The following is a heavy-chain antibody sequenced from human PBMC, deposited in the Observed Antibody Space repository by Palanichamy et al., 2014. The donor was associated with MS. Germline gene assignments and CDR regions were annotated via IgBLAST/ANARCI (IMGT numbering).Heavy chain of an antibody. V-gene: IGHV3-23*01. J-gene: IGHJ4*02. Sequence: EVQLSESGGGLVQPGGSLRLSCAASGFTFNKYAMSWVRQAPGKGLEWVSAVSGSGGSTFYADSVKGRFAISRDNSKNTLYLQMNSLRAEDTAVYYCARAGRDYGDYSVDYWGRGTLVTVSS. CDR1: GFTFNKYA. CDR2: VSGSGGST. CDR3: ARAGRDYGDYSVDY. D-gene: IGHD4-17*01.